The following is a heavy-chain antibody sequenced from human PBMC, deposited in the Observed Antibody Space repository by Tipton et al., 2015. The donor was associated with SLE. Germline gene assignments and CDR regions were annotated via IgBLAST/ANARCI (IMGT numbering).Heavy chain of an antibody. CDR3: ARLQDYGDADY. CDR1: GGSFSPSY. V-gene: IGHV4-34*01. D-gene: IGHD4/OR15-4a*01. J-gene: IGHJ4*02. Sequence: TLSLTCAVSGGSFSPSYWSWIRQSPGKGLEWIGEVNHSGTTNYNPSLKSRVTISVDTSKNQFSLRLSSLTAADTAVYYCARLQDYGDADYWGQGTLVTVSS. CDR2: VNHSGTT.